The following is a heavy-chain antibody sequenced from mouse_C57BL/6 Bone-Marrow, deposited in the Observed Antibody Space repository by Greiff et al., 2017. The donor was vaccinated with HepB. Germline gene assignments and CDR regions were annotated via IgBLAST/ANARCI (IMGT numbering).Heavy chain of an antibody. D-gene: IGHD2-14*01. J-gene: IGHJ2*01. CDR1: GYAFSSSW. Sequence: VQLQQSGPELVKPGASVKISCKASGYAFSSSWMNWVKQRPGKGLEWIGRIYPGDGDTNYNGKFKGKATLTADKSSSTAYMQLSNLTSEDSAVYCCARSRGTYYFDYWGQGTTLTVSS. CDR3: ARSRGTYYFDY. V-gene: IGHV1-82*01. CDR2: IYPGDGDT.